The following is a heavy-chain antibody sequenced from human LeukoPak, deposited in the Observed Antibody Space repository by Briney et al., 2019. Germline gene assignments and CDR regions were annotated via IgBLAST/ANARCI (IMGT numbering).Heavy chain of an antibody. V-gene: IGHV4-59*01. D-gene: IGHD1-26*01. CDR3: ARDYSMTHAFDI. J-gene: IGHJ3*02. CDR1: GGPMRDYY. CDR2: IYSTGST. Sequence: SQTLALTCTVSGGPMRDYYWSWIRQPPGKGLEWIGYIYSTGSTNYNPSLKSRITISLDTSKNQFSLKLSSVTAADTALYYCARDYSMTHAFDIWGQGTLVTVSS.